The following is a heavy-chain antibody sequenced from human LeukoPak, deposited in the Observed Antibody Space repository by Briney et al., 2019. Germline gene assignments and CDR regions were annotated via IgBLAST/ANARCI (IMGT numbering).Heavy chain of an antibody. V-gene: IGHV4-39*07. Sequence: TSETLSLTCTVSGGSISSSSYYWGWIRQPPGKGLEWIGDINHNGGTNYNPSLKSRVTISVDTSKNQFSLRLSSVTAADTAVYYCARARQNPYFEERRRGNWFDPWGQGTLVTVSS. J-gene: IGHJ5*02. CDR3: ARARQNPYFEERRRGNWFDP. CDR1: GGSISSSSYY. D-gene: IGHD3-9*01. CDR2: INHNGGT.